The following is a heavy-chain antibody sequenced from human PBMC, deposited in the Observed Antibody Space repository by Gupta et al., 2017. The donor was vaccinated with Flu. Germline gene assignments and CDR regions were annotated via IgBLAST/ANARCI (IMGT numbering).Heavy chain of an antibody. Sequence: QVQLVQSGAEVKKPVASVKVSCKASGYISTSYGISWVAQAPGQGLEWMGWNSAYNRNTNYAQKLKGRVTMTTDTSTSTAYMELRSLRSDDTAVYYGARVGEWLFTTNWFDPWGQGTLVTVSS. CDR1: GYISTSYG. J-gene: IGHJ5*02. D-gene: IGHD3-3*01. CDR2: NSAYNRNT. V-gene: IGHV1-18*01. CDR3: ARVGEWLFTTNWFDP.